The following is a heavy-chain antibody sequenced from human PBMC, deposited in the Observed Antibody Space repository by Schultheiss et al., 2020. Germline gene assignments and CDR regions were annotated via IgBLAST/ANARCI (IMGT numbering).Heavy chain of an antibody. J-gene: IGHJ3*02. D-gene: IGHD4-17*01. CDR1: GGSISSGDYY. V-gene: IGHV4-30-4*01. CDR3: ARDRDRWTVTTIYAFDI. CDR2: IYYSGST. Sequence: SETLSLTCTVSGGSISSGDYYWSWIRQPPGKGLEWIGYIYYSGSTYYNPSLKSRVTISVDTSKNQFSLKLSSVTAADTAVYYCARDRDRWTVTTIYAFDIWGQGTTVTVSS.